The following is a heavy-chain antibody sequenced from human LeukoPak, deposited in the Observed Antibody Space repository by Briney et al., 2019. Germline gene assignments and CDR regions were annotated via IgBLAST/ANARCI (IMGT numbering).Heavy chain of an antibody. J-gene: IGHJ4*02. D-gene: IGHD4-17*01. Sequence: SETLSLTCTVSGGSISSYYWSWIRQPPGKGLEWIGYIYYSGSTNYNPSLKSRVTISVDTSKNQFSLKLSSVTAADTAVYYCARVYPTVTTSHYFGYWGQGTLVTVSS. CDR2: IYYSGST. CDR3: ARVYPTVTTSHYFGY. V-gene: IGHV4-59*01. CDR1: GGSISSYY.